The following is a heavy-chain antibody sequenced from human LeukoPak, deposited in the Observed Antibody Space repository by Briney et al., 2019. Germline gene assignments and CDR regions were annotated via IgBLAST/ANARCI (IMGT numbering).Heavy chain of an antibody. CDR2: IIPIFGTA. D-gene: IGHD1-7*01. Sequence: ASVKVSCKASGGTFSSYAISWVRQAPGQGLGWMGRIIPIFGTANYAQKFQGRVTITADKSTSTAYMELSSLRSEDTAVYYCARGELELNWFDPWGQGTLVTVSS. CDR3: ARGELELNWFDP. V-gene: IGHV1-69*06. CDR1: GGTFSSYA. J-gene: IGHJ5*02.